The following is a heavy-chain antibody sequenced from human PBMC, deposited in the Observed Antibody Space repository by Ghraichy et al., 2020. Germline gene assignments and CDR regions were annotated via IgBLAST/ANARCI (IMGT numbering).Heavy chain of an antibody. V-gene: IGHV3-23*01. Sequence: GESLNISCAASGFTFSSYAMSWVRQAPGKGLEWVSAISGSGGSTYYADSVKGRFTISRDNSKNTLYLQMNSLRAEDTAVYYCAKDLDYYDSSGYYYYYMDVWGKGTTVTVSS. CDR3: AKDLDYYDSSGYYYYYMDV. CDR1: GFTFSSYA. CDR2: ISGSGGST. D-gene: IGHD3-22*01. J-gene: IGHJ6*03.